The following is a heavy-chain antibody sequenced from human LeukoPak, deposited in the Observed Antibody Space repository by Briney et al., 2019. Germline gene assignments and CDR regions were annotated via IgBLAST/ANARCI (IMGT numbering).Heavy chain of an antibody. CDR2: IWYDRSNE. CDR3: AKVPGPYYDSSGYHMHY. J-gene: IGHJ4*02. Sequence: GGPLRLSCAASGFTFSSFGMHWVRQAPGKGLEWVALIWYDRSNEFYADSVKGRFTISRDNSKNMLYLQMNSLRAEDSAVYYCAKVPGPYYDSSGYHMHYWGQGTLVTVSS. D-gene: IGHD3-22*01. CDR1: GFTFSSFG. V-gene: IGHV3-33*06.